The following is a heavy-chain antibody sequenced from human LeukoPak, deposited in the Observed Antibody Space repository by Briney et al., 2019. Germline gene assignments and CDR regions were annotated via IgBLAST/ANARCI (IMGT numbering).Heavy chain of an antibody. J-gene: IGHJ1*01. CDR3: ARESPGIAAAGFQH. V-gene: IGHV4-59*01. D-gene: IGHD6-13*01. CDR2: IYYSGST. Sequence: SETLSLTCTVSGGSISSYYWSWIRQPPGKGLEWIGHIYYSGSTNYNPSLKSRVTISVDTSKNQFSLKLSSVTAADTAVYYCARESPGIAAAGFQHWGQGTLVTVSS. CDR1: GGSISSYY.